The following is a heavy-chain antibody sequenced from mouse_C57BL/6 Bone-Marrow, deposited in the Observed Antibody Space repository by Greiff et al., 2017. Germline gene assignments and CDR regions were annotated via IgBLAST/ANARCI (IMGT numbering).Heavy chain of an antibody. CDR2: IRSKSNNYAT. D-gene: IGHD2-1*01. Sequence: VQLKESGGGLVQPKGSLKLSCAASGFSFNTYAMNWVRQAPGKGLEWVARIRSKSNNYATYYADSVKDRFTISRDDSESMLYLQMNNLKTEDTAMYYCVRLLYGNPYFDVWGTGTTVTVSS. CDR3: VRLLYGNPYFDV. V-gene: IGHV10-1*01. J-gene: IGHJ1*03. CDR1: GFSFNTYA.